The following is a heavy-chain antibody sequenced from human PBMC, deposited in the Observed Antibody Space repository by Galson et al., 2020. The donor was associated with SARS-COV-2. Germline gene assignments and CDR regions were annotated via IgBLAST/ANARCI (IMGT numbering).Heavy chain of an antibody. CDR1: GFTFSSYA. Sequence: GGSLRLSCAASGFTFSSYAMHWVRQAPGKGLEWVAVISYDGSNKYYADSVKGRFTISRDNSKNTLYLQMNSLRAEDTAVYYCARGRDGYKLIDYWGQGTLVAVSS. J-gene: IGHJ4*02. D-gene: IGHD5-12*01. CDR3: ARGRDGYKLIDY. V-gene: IGHV3-30-3*01. CDR2: ISYDGSNK.